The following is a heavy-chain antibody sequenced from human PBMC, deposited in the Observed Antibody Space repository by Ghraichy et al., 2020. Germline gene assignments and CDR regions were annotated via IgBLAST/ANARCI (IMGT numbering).Heavy chain of an antibody. Sequence: SETLSLTCAVYGGSFSGYYWSWIRQPPGKGLEWIGEINHSGSTNYNPSLKSRVTISVDTSKNQFSLKLSSLTAADTAVYYCARGMVTTVNYFDYWGQGTLVTVSS. CDR2: INHSGST. CDR3: ARGMVTTVNYFDY. D-gene: IGHD4-17*01. V-gene: IGHV4-34*01. J-gene: IGHJ4*02. CDR1: GGSFSGYY.